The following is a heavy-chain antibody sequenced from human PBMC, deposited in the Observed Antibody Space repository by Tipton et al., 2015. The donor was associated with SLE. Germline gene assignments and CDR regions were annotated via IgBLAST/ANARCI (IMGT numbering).Heavy chain of an antibody. CDR2: IYYSGST. D-gene: IGHD1-26*01. V-gene: IGHV4-59*01. CDR1: GGSISSYY. Sequence: TLSLTCTVSGGSISSYYWSWIRQPPGKGLEWIGYIYYSGSTNYNPSLKSRVTMSVDTSKNQFSLKLSSVTAADTAIYYCASNSGTYYYYCYMDVWGKGTTVTVS. J-gene: IGHJ6*03. CDR3: ASNSGTYYYYCYMDV.